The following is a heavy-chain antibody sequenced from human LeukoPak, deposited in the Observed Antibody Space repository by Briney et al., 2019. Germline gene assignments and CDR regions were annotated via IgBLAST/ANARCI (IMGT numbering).Heavy chain of an antibody. Sequence: GESLKISCKGSGYSFTSYWIGWVRQMPGKGLEWMGIIYPRDSDTRYSPSFQGQVTISADKSISTAYLQRSSLKASATAMYYCSRLRVAVAGTGGDYFDYWGQGTLVTVSS. D-gene: IGHD6-19*01. CDR2: IYPRDSDT. CDR3: SRLRVAVAGTGGDYFDY. CDR1: GYSFTSYW. J-gene: IGHJ4*02. V-gene: IGHV5-51*01.